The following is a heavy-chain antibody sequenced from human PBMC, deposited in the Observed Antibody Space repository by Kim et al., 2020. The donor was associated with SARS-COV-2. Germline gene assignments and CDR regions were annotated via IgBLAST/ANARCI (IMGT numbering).Heavy chain of an antibody. Sequence: SETLSLTCAVYGGSFSGYYWSWIRQPPGKGLEWIGEINHSGSTNYNPSLKSRVTISVDTSKNQFSLKLSSVTAADTAVYYCARNSGSLGQLRAVAGTKGGFDYWGQGTLVTVSS. D-gene: IGHD6-19*01. J-gene: IGHJ4*02. CDR2: INHSGST. CDR3: ARNSGSLGQLRAVAGTKGGFDY. CDR1: GGSFSGYY. V-gene: IGHV4-34*01.